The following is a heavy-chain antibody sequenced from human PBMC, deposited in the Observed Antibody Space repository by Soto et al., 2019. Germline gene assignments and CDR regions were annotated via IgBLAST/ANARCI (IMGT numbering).Heavy chain of an antibody. Sequence: GGSLRLSCAASGFTFSSYAMSWVRQAPGKGLEWVSTISGSGGGTYYADSMKGRFTISRDNSKNTLYLQMYSLRVEDTAVYYCARESDHWGQGTLVTVPS. CDR2: ISGSGGGT. J-gene: IGHJ4*02. V-gene: IGHV3-23*01. CDR1: GFTFSSYA. CDR3: ARESDH.